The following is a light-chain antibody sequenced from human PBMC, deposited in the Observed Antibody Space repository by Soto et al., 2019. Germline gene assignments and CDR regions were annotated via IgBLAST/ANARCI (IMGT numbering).Light chain of an antibody. V-gene: IGKV3-11*01. CDR1: QSVRTY. J-gene: IGKJ3*01. Sequence: EIVMTQSPATLSVSPGERATLSCRASQSVRTYVAWYQQKAGQAPRLLIYDASNRATGIPARFSGSGSGTDFTLTVSSLEPEDFEVYFCQQRINWRSTFGLGTKVDIX. CDR2: DAS. CDR3: QQRINWRST.